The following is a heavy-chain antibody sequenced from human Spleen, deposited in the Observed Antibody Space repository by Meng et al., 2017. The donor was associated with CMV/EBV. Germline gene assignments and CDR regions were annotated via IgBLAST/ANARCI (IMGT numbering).Heavy chain of an antibody. CDR1: GYTFDTYD. V-gene: IGHV1-8*01. CDR3: ATASGSYSSDAFDI. J-gene: IGHJ3*02. Sequence: ASVKVSCKASGYTFDTYDINWVRQATGQGLEWMGWMSPNSGNTGYPQKFQGRVTMTRDTSISTAYMELSRLRSDDTAVYYCATASGSYSSDAFDIWGQGTMVTVSS. D-gene: IGHD1-26*01. CDR2: MSPNSGNT.